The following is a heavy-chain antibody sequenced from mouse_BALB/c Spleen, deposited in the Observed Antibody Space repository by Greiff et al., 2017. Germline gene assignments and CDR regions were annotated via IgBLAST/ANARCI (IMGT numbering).Heavy chain of an antibody. V-gene: IGHV1-87*01. J-gene: IGHJ2*01. Sequence: SGAELARPGASVKLSCKASGYTFTSYWMQWVKQRPGQGLEWIGAIYPGDGDTRYTQKFKGKATLTADKSSSTAYMQLSSLASEDSAVYYCARSGYRYGYFDYWGQGTTLTVSS. CDR2: IYPGDGDT. CDR1: GYTFTSYW. D-gene: IGHD2-14*01. CDR3: ARSGYRYGYFDY.